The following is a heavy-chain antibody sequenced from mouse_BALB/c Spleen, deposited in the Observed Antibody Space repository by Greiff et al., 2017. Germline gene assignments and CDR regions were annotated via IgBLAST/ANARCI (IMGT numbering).Heavy chain of an antibody. CDR2: IDPENGDT. J-gene: IGHJ3*01. D-gene: IGHD2-4*01. Sequence: EVQLQQSGAELVRSGASVKLSCTASGFNIKDYYMHWVKQRPEQGLEWIGWIDPENGDTEYAPKFQGKAILTVDKSSSTAYMELRSLTSEDSAVYYCAREGDDYDDVSWFAYWGQGTLVTVSA. V-gene: IGHV14-4*02. CDR1: GFNIKDYY. CDR3: AREGDDYDDVSWFAY.